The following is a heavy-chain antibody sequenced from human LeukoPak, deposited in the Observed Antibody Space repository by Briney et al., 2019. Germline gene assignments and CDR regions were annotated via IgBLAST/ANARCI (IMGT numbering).Heavy chain of an antibody. Sequence: PSETLSLTCAVYGGSFSGYYWSWLPHPPGKGLEWLGEINHSGSTNYNPSLKSRVTISVDTSKNQFSLKLSSVTAADTAVYYCARGIVGAPRDGDAFDIWGQGTMVTVSS. CDR1: GGSFSGYY. CDR2: INHSGST. V-gene: IGHV4-34*01. J-gene: IGHJ3*02. CDR3: ARGIVGAPRDGDAFDI. D-gene: IGHD1-26*01.